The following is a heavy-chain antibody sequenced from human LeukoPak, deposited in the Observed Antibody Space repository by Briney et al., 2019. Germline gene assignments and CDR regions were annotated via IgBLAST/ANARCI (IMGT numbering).Heavy chain of an antibody. CDR2: ISYDGSNK. J-gene: IGHJ4*02. V-gene: IGHV3-30*18. CDR3: AKDEVQYSSGWKYYFDY. CDR1: GLTFSSYG. Sequence: PGGSLRLSCAASGLTFSSYGMHWVRQAPGKGLEWVAVISYDGSNKYYADSVKGRFTISRDNSKNTLYLQMNSLSAEDTAVYYCAKDEVQYSSGWKYYFDYWGQGTLVTVSS. D-gene: IGHD6-19*01.